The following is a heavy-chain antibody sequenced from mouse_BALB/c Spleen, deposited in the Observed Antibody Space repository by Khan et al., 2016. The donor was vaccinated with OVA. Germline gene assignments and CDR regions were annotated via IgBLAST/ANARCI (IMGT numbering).Heavy chain of an antibody. CDR3: ARGGNSCFAY. D-gene: IGHD2-1*01. CDR2: INPGSGGT. Sequence: QVQLQQSGAELVRPGTSVKVSCKASGYAFTNYLIEWVKQRPGQGLEWIGVINPGSGGTNYNEKFKGKATLTADKSSSTAYMQLSSLTSDDSAVYFGARGGNSCFAYWGQGTLVTVSA. V-gene: IGHV1-54*01. CDR1: GYAFTNYL. J-gene: IGHJ3*01.